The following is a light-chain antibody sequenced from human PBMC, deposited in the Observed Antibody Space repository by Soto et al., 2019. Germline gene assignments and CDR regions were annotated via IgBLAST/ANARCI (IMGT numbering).Light chain of an antibody. Sequence: EILMKQSPATLSVSPCETATLSCRASRSVSTKLAWYQQKPGQAPRLLINGASTRATGVPARFSGWGSGTEFTLTISSLQSEDYAVYYCQQYNNWPPTFGQGTKVDIK. V-gene: IGKV3-15*01. CDR2: GAS. J-gene: IGKJ1*01. CDR3: QQYNNWPPT. CDR1: RSVSTK.